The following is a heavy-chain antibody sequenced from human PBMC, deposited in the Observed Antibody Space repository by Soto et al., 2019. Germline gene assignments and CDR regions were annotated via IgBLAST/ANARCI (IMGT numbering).Heavy chain of an antibody. V-gene: IGHV3-33*01. D-gene: IGHD3-10*01. Sequence: GGSLRLSCAASGFTFSSYGMHWVRQAPGKGLEWVAVMWYDGSNKYYADSVKGRFTISRDNSKNTLYLRMNSLRAEDTAVYYCARDRRYGSGSYYYAFDYWGQGTLVTVSS. CDR3: ARDRRYGSGSYYYAFDY. J-gene: IGHJ4*02. CDR1: GFTFSSYG. CDR2: MWYDGSNK.